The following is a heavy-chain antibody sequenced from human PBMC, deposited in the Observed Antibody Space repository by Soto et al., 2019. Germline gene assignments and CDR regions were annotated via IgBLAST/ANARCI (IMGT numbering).Heavy chain of an antibody. CDR1: GYTFTSYY. V-gene: IGHV1-46*01. J-gene: IGHJ6*02. CDR3: ARSIPAVVVVPAAILGYYYYGMDV. CDR2: INPSGGST. Sequence: ASVKVSCKASGYTFTSYYMHWVRQAPGQGLEWMGIINPSGGSTSYAQKFQGRVTMTRDTSTSTVYMELSSLRSEDTAVYYCARSIPAVVVVPAAILGYYYYGMDVWGQGTTVTVS. D-gene: IGHD2-2*02.